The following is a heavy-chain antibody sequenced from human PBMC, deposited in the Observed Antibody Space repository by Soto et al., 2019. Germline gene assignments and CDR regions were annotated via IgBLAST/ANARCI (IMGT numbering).Heavy chain of an antibody. V-gene: IGHV3-48*01. Sequence: EGQLVESGGGLVQPGGSLRLSCAASGFTFSSYSMNWVRQAPGKGLEWVSYISSSGSTIYYADSVKGRFTISRDNAKNSLYLQMNSLRAEDTAVYYCGSPKVNYYYYYMDVWGKGTTVTVSS. J-gene: IGHJ6*03. CDR3: GSPKVNYYYYYMDV. CDR2: ISSSGSTI. CDR1: GFTFSSYS.